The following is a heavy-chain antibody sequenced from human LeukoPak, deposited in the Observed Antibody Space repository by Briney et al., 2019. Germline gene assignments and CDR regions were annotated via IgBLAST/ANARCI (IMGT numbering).Heavy chain of an antibody. V-gene: IGHV4-34*01. CDR1: GGSFSGYY. Sequence: SETLSLTCAVYGGSFSGYYWSWIRQPPGKGLEWIGEINHNGSTNYNPSLKSRVTISVDTSKNQFSLKLSSVTAADTAVYYCARREVAGIIDYWGQGTLVTVSS. D-gene: IGHD6-19*01. J-gene: IGHJ4*02. CDR3: ARREVAGIIDY. CDR2: INHNGST.